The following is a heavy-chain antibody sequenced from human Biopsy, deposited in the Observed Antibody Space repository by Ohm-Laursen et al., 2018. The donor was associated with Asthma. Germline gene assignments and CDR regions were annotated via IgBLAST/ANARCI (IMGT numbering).Heavy chain of an antibody. D-gene: IGHD2-2*01. V-gene: IGHV1-69*01. CDR2: INSLFGNT. J-gene: IGHJ4*02. Sequence: SSVKLSCTPLGGTFNTYVIGWVRQAPGHGLEWLGGINSLFGNTTYPQKFQDRVTITADDSTSTVYMELSSLRSEDTAVYYCARKAGSCISRTCYSLDFWGQGTLVTVSS. CDR1: GGTFNTYV. CDR3: ARKAGSCISRTCYSLDF.